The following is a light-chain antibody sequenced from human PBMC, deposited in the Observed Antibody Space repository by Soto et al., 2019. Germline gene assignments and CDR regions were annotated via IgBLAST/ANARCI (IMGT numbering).Light chain of an antibody. CDR1: QSINTW. Sequence: DLQMNKSPSSLSASVGYSVTVTWRASQSINTWLAWYQQKPGKAPKLLIYDDSSLQSGVPSRFTGRGSGTDFTLTLRSMQPDELATYDCQPSDTYSRPVGQLAKVAI. CDR3: QPSDTYSRP. CDR2: DDS. J-gene: IGKJ1*01. V-gene: IGKV1-5*01.